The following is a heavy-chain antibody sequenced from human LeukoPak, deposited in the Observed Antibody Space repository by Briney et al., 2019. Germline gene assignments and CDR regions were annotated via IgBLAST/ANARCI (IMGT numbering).Heavy chain of an antibody. V-gene: IGHV4-38-2*02. CDR1: GYSISSGYY. Sequence: SETLSLTCTVSGYSISSGYYWGWIRQPPGKGLEWIGSIYHSGSTNYNPSLKSRVTISVDTSKNQFSLKLSSVTAADTAVYYCARQPEDIVVVPAYFDYWGQGTLVTVSS. CDR2: IYHSGST. J-gene: IGHJ4*02. CDR3: ARQPEDIVVVPAYFDY. D-gene: IGHD2-2*01.